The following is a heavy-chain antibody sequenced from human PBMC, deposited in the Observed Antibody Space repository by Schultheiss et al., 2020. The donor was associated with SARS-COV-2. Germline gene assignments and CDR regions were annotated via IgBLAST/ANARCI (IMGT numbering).Heavy chain of an antibody. V-gene: IGHV3-30*18. CDR2: ISYDGSNK. CDR1: GFTFSSYG. Sequence: GESLKISCSASGFTFSSYGMHWVRQAPGKGLEWVAVISYDGSNKYYADSVKGRFTISRDNSKNTLYLQMNSLRAEDTAVYYCAKDSSSWYSDYFQHWGQGTLVTVSS. D-gene: IGHD6-13*01. CDR3: AKDSSSWYSDYFQH. J-gene: IGHJ1*01.